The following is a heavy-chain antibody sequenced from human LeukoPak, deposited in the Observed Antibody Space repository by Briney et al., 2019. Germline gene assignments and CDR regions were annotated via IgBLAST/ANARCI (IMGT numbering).Heavy chain of an antibody. D-gene: IGHD3/OR15-3a*01. CDR2: IYYSGNT. J-gene: IGHJ5*02. CDR3: ARNQLQLGPSGLLGWNRFNWFDP. Sequence: SETLSLTCTVSGYSISSDDYWAWIRQPPGKGLEWIGNIYYSGNTYYNPSLKSRVTISVDTSKNQFSLKLSSVTAADTAVYYCARNQLQLGPSGLLGWNRFNWFDPWGQGTLVTVSS. CDR1: GYSISSDDY. V-gene: IGHV4-38-2*02.